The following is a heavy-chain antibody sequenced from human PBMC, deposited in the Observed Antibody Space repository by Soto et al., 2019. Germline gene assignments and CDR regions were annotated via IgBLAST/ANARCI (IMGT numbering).Heavy chain of an antibody. CDR3: TTDFLIVATPFDY. D-gene: IGHD5-12*01. CDR2: IKSKTDGGTT. V-gene: IGHV3-15*01. CDR1: GFTFSNAW. J-gene: IGHJ4*02. Sequence: GSLRLSCAASGFTFSNAWMSWVRHAPGKGLEWVGRIKSKTDGGTTDYAAPVKGRFTISRDDSKNTLYLQMNSLKTEDTAVYYWTTDFLIVATPFDYWGQGTLVPVSS.